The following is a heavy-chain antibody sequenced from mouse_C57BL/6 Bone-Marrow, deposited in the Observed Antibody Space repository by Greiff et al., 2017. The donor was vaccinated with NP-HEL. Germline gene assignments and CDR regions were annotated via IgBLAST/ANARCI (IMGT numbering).Heavy chain of an antibody. Sequence: QVQLQQPGAELVMPGASVKLSCKASGYTFTSYWMHWVKQRPGQGLEWIGEIDPSDSYTNYNQKFKGKSTLTVDKSSSTAYMQLSSLTSEDSAVYYCAREKDYYGSSFYFDYWGQAPLSQSPQ. J-gene: IGHJ2*01. CDR2: IDPSDSYT. CDR1: GYTFTSYW. D-gene: IGHD1-1*01. CDR3: AREKDYYGSSFYFDY. V-gene: IGHV1-69*01.